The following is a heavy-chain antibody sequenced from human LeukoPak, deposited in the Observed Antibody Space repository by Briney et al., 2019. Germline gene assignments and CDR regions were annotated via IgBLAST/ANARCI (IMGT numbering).Heavy chain of an antibody. CDR2: MNPNSGNT. V-gene: IGHV1-8*02. CDR3: ARTKGGSSSWYYYYYGMDV. J-gene: IGHJ6*02. D-gene: IGHD6-13*01. Sequence: ASVKVSCKASGGTFSSYAISWVRQATGQGLEWMGWMNPNSGNTGYAQKFQGRVTMTRNTSISTAYMELSSLRSEDTAVYYCARTKGGSSSWYYYYYGMDVWGQGTTVTVSS. CDR1: GGTFSSYA.